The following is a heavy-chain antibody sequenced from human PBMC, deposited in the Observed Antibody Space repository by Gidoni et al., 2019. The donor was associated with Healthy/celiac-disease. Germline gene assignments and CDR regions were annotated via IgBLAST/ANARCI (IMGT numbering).Heavy chain of an antibody. CDR3: ARDLDCSSTSCYMYYYGMDV. D-gene: IGHD2-2*02. CDR1: GGSISSGSYY. J-gene: IGHJ6*02. V-gene: IGHV4-61*02. Sequence: QVQLQESGPGLVKPSQTLSLTCPVSGGSISSGSYYWSWIRQPAGKGLEWIGRIYTSGSTNYNPSLKSRVTISVDTSKNQFSLKLSSVTAADTAVYYCARDLDCSSTSCYMYYYGMDVWGQGTTVTVSS. CDR2: IYTSGST.